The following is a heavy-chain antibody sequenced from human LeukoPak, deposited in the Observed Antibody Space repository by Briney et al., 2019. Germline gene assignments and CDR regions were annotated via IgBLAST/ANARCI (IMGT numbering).Heavy chain of an antibody. CDR1: GFTLSSYW. V-gene: IGHV3-7*01. CDR3: AREAASGSYMNY. Sequence: PGGSLRLACAASGFTLSSYWMSWVRQAPGKGGEWLVNINQDRSYNYSLASVKGRFPISRHNAKNSLYLQMNSLRAAATAVYYCAREAASGSYMNYWGQGTLVTVSS. D-gene: IGHD1-26*01. CDR2: INQDRSYN. J-gene: IGHJ4*02.